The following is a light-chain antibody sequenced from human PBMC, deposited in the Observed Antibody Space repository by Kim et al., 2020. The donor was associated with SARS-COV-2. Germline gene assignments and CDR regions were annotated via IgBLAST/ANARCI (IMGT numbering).Light chain of an antibody. J-gene: IGLJ2*01. V-gene: IGLV4-69*01. Sequence: ASVKRSCTLSSGHSDYAVTWHQQRPEKGAQYLMKVNCDGSHSKGDGSPDRFAGASSGAERYLTISSRQSEDEADYYCQTWGTGLVVFGGGTKLTVL. CDR1: SGHSDYA. CDR2: VNCDGSH. CDR3: QTWGTGLVV.